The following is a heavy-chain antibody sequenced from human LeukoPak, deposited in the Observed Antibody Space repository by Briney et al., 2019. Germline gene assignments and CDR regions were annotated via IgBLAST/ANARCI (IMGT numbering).Heavy chain of an antibody. CDR2: INPNSGGT. CDR3: ARDSGFLEWLFPPPNWFDP. CDR1: GCTFTGYY. Sequence: GASVKVSCKASGCTFTGYYMHWVRQAPGQGLEWMGWINPNSGGTNYAQKFQGRVTMTRDTSISTAYMELSRLRSDDTAVYYCARDSGFLEWLFPPPNWFDPWGQGTLVTVSS. J-gene: IGHJ5*02. V-gene: IGHV1-2*02. D-gene: IGHD3-3*01.